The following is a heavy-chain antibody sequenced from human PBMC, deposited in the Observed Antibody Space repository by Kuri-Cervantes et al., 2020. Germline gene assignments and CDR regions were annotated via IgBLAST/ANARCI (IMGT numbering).Heavy chain of an antibody. J-gene: IGHJ4*02. V-gene: IGHV3-23*01. D-gene: IGHD3-22*01. CDR3: ARDVQYYYDSYGYLEF. CDR1: GFTFSSYW. Sequence: GGSLRLSCAASGFTFSSYWMSWVRQAPGKGLEWVSGITGGGESTYYADSVKGRFTISRDNSRNTLFVQMNSLRAEDTAVYYCARDVQYYYDSYGYLEFWGQGTLVTVSS. CDR2: ITGGGEST.